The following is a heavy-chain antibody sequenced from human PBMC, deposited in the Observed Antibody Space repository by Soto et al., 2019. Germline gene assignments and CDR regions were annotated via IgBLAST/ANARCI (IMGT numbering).Heavy chain of an antibody. CDR3: ARDQDYGDYSTSRWLYYYYYGMDV. CDR1: GFTFSSYA. V-gene: IGHV3-30-3*01. J-gene: IGHJ6*02. D-gene: IGHD4-17*01. Sequence: LRLSCAASGFTFSSYAMHWVRQAPGKGLEWVAVISYDGSNKYYADSVKGRFTISRDNSKNTLYLQMNSLRAEDTAVYYCARDQDYGDYSTSRWLYYYYYGMDVWGQGTTVTVSS. CDR2: ISYDGSNK.